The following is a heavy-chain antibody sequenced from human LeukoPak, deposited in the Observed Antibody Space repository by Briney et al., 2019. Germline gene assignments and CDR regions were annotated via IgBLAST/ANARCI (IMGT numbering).Heavy chain of an antibody. D-gene: IGHD6-6*01. CDR1: GFTFSSYS. J-gene: IGHJ4*02. V-gene: IGHV3-21*01. CDR3: ARDRSSSSGRNYFDY. Sequence: GGSLRLSCAASGFTFSSYSRKWVRQAPGKGLEWVSSISSSSSYIYYADSVKGRFTISRDNAKNSLYLQMNSLRAEDTAVYYCARDRSSSSGRNYFDYWGQGTLVTVSS. CDR2: ISSSSSYI.